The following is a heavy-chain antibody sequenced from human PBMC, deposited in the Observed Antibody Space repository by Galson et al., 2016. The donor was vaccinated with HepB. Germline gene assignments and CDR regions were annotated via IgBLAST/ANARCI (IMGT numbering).Heavy chain of an antibody. CDR3: ARENHSVLDV. D-gene: IGHD1-14*01. CDR1: GFPFSAYW. Sequence: SLRLSCAATGFPFSAYWMQWVRQVPGKGLVWVSRLTTDGIIGYADSVMGRFTISRVNAKDTLYLHMDSLRAEDPAVYYCARENHSVLDVWGQGTTVTVSS. CDR2: LTTDGIIG. J-gene: IGHJ6*02. V-gene: IGHV3-74*01.